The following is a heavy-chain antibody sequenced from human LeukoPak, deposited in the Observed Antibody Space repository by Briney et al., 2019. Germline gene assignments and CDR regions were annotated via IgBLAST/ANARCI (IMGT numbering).Heavy chain of an antibody. J-gene: IGHJ4*02. CDR2: ISGSGDRT. CDR1: RFTFSSFA. Sequence: PGGSLRLSCVASRFTFSSFAMSWVRQAPGKGLEWASTISGSGDRTYYADSVKGRFTISRDNSKNTLYLQMNSLRAEDTALYYCARPEGITMVRGVIYWGQGTLVTVSS. CDR3: ARPEGITMVRGVIY. V-gene: IGHV3-23*01. D-gene: IGHD3-10*01.